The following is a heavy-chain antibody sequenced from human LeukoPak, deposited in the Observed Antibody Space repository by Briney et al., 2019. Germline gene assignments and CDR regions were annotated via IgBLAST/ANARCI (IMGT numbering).Heavy chain of an antibody. CDR2: IYHSGST. V-gene: IGHV4-30-2*01. Sequence: KPSETLSLTCTVSGGSISSGGYYWSWIRQPPGKGLEWIGYIYHSGSTYYNPSLKSRVTISVDRSKNQFSLKLSSVTAADTAVYYCARGELLYFQHWGQGTLVTVPS. D-gene: IGHD1-26*01. CDR1: GGSISSGGYY. CDR3: ARGELLYFQH. J-gene: IGHJ1*01.